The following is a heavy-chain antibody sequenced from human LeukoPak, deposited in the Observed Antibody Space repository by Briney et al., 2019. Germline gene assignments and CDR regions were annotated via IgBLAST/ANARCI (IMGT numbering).Heavy chain of an antibody. CDR2: ISYDGSNK. D-gene: IGHD4-11*01. V-gene: IGHV3-30*03. Sequence: GRSLRLSCAASGFTFSSYGMHWVRQAPGKGLEWVAVISYDGSNKYYADSVKGRFTISRDNSKNTLYLQMNSLRAEDTAVYYCARTITVTTSAVDYWGQGTLVTVSS. CDR3: ARTITVTTSAVDY. J-gene: IGHJ4*02. CDR1: GFTFSSYG.